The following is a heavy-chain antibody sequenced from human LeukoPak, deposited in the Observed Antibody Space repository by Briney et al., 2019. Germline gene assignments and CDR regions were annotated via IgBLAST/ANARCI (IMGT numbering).Heavy chain of an antibody. CDR2: IYYSGST. D-gene: IGHD6-19*01. J-gene: IGHJ4*02. CDR1: GGSISSSSYY. V-gene: IGHV4-39*01. CDR3: ARRPSSADTTPFDY. Sequence: PSQTLSLTCTVSGGSISSSSYYWGWIRQPPGKGLEWFGSIYYSGSTYYNPSLKSRVTISVDTSKNQFSLKLSSVTAADTAVYYCARRPSSADTTPFDYWGQGTLVTVSS.